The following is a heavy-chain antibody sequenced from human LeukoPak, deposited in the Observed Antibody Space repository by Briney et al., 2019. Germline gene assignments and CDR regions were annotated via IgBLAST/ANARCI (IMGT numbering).Heavy chain of an antibody. D-gene: IGHD2-2*02. CDR3: ASYPSKVVPAAVLGYFQH. CDR1: GYTFTSYG. J-gene: IGHJ1*01. V-gene: IGHV1-18*01. Sequence: ASVKVSCKASGYTFTSYGISWVRQAPGQGLEWMGWIRAYNGNTNYAQKLQGRVTMTTDTSTSTAYMELRSLRSEDTAVYYCASYPSKVVPAAVLGYFQHWGQGTLVTVSS. CDR2: IRAYNGNT.